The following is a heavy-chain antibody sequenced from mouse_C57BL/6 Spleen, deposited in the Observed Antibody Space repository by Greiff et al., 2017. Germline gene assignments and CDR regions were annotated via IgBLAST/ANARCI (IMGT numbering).Heavy chain of an antibody. CDR2: ISSGGDYT. CDR1: GFTFSSYA. J-gene: IGHJ1*03. V-gene: IGHV5-9-1*02. Sequence: EVNLVESGEGLVKPGGSLKLSCAASGFTFSSYAMSWVRQTPEKRLEWVANISSGGDYTYYADTVKGRFTISRDNARNTLYLQMSSLKSEDTAMXDGTGDTYYYGSTDWYFDDWGTGTTVTVSS. D-gene: IGHD1-1*01. CDR3: TGDTYYYGSTDWYFDD.